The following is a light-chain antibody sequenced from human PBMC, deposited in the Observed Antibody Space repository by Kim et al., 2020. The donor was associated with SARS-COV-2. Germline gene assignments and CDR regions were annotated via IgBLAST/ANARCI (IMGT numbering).Light chain of an antibody. CDR3: QSYDRGLAGSI. J-gene: IGLJ2*01. Sequence: QRFTSSCTGNSTNIRAIYDGHWNQQLPGTAPTLLIYGNNNRTSGVPDRSSGSKSGTSASLAITGLQAEDEADYYCQSYDRGLAGSIFGGGTQLTVL. CDR1: STNIRAIYD. V-gene: IGLV1-40*01. CDR2: GNN.